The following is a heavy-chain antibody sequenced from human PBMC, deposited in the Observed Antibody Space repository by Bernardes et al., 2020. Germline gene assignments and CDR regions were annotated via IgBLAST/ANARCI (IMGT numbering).Heavy chain of an antibody. CDR3: ARVGSSAY. Sequence: GGSLRLSCAASGFSFSTNSMNWVRQAPGKGLEWISYISSGSATRYYADSVKGRFTISRDNAKNSLYLQMNSLRAEDSAVYYCARVGSSAYWGQGTLVTVSS. J-gene: IGHJ4*02. V-gene: IGHV3-48*01. D-gene: IGHD3-10*01. CDR2: ISSGSATR. CDR1: GFSFSTNS.